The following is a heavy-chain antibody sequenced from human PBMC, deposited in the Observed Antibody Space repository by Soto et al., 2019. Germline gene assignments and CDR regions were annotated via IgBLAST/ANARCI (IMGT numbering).Heavy chain of an antibody. CDR1: GGTFSNYA. CDR3: ARGSAVLAAPDFDY. D-gene: IGHD6-6*01. V-gene: IGHV1-69*06. J-gene: IGHJ4*02. CDR2: IIPIFDTA. Sequence: QVQLVQSGAEVKKPGSSVKVSCRASGGTFSNYAINWVRQAPGQGLEWMGRIIPIFDTANYPQKFQGRLTITVDKSTTTAYMELSRLTSEDTAVYFCARGSAVLAAPDFDYWGQGTLVTVSS.